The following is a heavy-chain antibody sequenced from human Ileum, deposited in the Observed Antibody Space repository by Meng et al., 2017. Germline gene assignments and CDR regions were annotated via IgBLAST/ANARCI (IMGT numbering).Heavy chain of an antibody. CDR2: INHSGST. CDR3: AGATIRTYYYGSGSYYFTK. V-gene: IGHV4-34*01. CDR1: DGSFSGYF. Sequence: RLVAGLCEPPETLPLTWSYYDGSFSGYFWSWIRQPPGKGLEWIGEINHSGSTNYNPSLKGRVTISVDTSKSQFSLRLNSVTAADTALYYCAGATIRTYYYGSGSYYFTKWGQGTLVTVSS. J-gene: IGHJ4*02. D-gene: IGHD3-10*01.